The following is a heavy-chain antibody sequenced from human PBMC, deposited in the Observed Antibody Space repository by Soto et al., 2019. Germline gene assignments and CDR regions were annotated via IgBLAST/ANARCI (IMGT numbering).Heavy chain of an antibody. CDR2: INAGNGNT. CDR1: GSTFTSYA. V-gene: IGHV1-3*01. Sequence: ASVTVSCQASGSTFTSYAMHWVRQAPGQRLEWMGWINAGNGNTKYSQKFQGRVTITRDTSASTAYMELSSLRSEDTAVYYCARDPESVMYYDFWSGYWFDPWGQGTLVTVSS. D-gene: IGHD3-3*01. CDR3: ARDPESVMYYDFWSGYWFDP. J-gene: IGHJ5*02.